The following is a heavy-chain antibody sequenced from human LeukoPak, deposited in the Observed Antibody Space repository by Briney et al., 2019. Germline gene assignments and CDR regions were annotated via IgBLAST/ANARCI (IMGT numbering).Heavy chain of an antibody. CDR1: GGSISSSSYY. CDR2: IYYSGST. V-gene: IGHV4-39*01. Sequence: SETLSLTCTVSGGSISSSSYYWGWIRQPPGKGLEWIGSIYYSGSTYYNPSLKSRVTISVDTSKSQFSLKLSSVTAADTAVYYCARRTWGYFDYWGQGTLVTVSS. D-gene: IGHD7-27*01. CDR3: ARRTWGYFDY. J-gene: IGHJ4*02.